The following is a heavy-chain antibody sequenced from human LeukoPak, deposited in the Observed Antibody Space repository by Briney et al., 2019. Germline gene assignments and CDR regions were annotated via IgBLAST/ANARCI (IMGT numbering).Heavy chain of an antibody. CDR1: GYSFTAFY. CDR2: INPNSGGT. Sequence: ASVKVSCKTSGYSFTAFYIHWVRQAPGQGLEWMGWINPNSGGTNYTQKFQGRVTMTRDTSISTAYMELTRLRSDDTAVYYCAREICSSTICYRGRLGDAFDIWGQGTMVTVSS. CDR3: AREICSSTICYRGRLGDAFDI. V-gene: IGHV1-2*02. D-gene: IGHD2-2*01. J-gene: IGHJ3*02.